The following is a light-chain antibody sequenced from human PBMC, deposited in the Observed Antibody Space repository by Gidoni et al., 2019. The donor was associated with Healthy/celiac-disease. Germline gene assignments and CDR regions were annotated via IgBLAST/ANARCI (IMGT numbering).Light chain of an antibody. CDR3: MQALQTPPT. CDR2: LGS. CDR1: QSLLHSNGYNY. Sequence: DTVLTQSPLSLPVTPGEPASISCRSSQSLLHSNGYNYLDWYLQKPGQSPQPLIYLGSNRASGVPDRFSGSGSGTDFTLKNSRVEAKDVGVFYCMQALQTPPTFGEGTKVEIK. V-gene: IGKV2-28*01. J-gene: IGKJ4*01.